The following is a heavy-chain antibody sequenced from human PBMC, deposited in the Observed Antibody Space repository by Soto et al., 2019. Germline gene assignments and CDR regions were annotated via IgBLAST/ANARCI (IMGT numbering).Heavy chain of an antibody. CDR3: AGMPYTSGLRFDP. V-gene: IGHV4-30-2*01. CDR1: GDSSSTSTYS. J-gene: IGHJ5*02. D-gene: IGHD6-19*01. CDR2: IYRSGVT. Sequence: SATMSLPCSFSGDSSSTSTYSWSWIRQPPGKALEWVGFIYRSGVTSYNPPLKSRVSISLDTSNNQGSLKLMSVTAADTAVYYCAGMPYTSGLRFDPWGPGTLGTVSS.